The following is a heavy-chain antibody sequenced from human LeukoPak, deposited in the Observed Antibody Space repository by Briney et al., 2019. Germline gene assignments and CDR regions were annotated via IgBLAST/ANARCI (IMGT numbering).Heavy chain of an antibody. CDR1: GGSINSHSYY. J-gene: IGHJ4*02. Sequence: PSETLSLTCTVSGGSINSHSYYWGWIRQPPGKGLEWIGSVYYDGTSYSNPSLKSRVGVFVDTSRDQFYLDLDFVTAADTALYYCVSHVSTNTGYFDSCGQGTLVSVSS. CDR3: VSHVSTNTGYFDS. CDR2: VYYDGTS. D-gene: IGHD5-24*01. V-gene: IGHV4-39*01.